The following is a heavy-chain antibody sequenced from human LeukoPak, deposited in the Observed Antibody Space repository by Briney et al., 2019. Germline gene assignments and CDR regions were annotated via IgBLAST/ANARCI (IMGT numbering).Heavy chain of an antibody. D-gene: IGHD4-17*01. J-gene: IGHJ4*02. V-gene: IGHV1-2*02. Sequence: ASVKVSCKASGYTFTGYYMHWVRQAPGQGLEWMGWTNPNSGGTNYAQKFQGRVTMTRDTSISTAYMELSRLRSDDTAVYYCARDTFEDGDQFFDYWGQGTLVTVSS. CDR3: ARDTFEDGDQFFDY. CDR2: TNPNSGGT. CDR1: GYTFTGYY.